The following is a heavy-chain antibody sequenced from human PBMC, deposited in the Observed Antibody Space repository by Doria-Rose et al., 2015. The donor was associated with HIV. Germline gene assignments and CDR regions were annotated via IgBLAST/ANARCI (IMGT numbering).Heavy chain of an antibody. CDR2: ITAGNGNT. D-gene: IGHD1-26*01. CDR3: ATDALAGGYFDS. Sequence: IHWVRQAPGQSLEWMGWITAGNGNTRYSQQFQARVTLTRDTSASTAYMDVSSLRSEGTAVYFCATDALAGGYFDSWGQGTLVTVSS. J-gene: IGHJ4*02. V-gene: IGHV1-3*01.